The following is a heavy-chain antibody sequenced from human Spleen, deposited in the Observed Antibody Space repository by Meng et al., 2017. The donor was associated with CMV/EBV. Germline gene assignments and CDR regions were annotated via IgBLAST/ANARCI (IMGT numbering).Heavy chain of an antibody. Sequence: CKGSGYTFTDYHIHWVRQAPGQGLEWMGGIIPILGIANYAQKFQGRVTITADKSTSTAYMELSSLRSEDTAVYYCARASYASSMPFDPWGQGTLVTVSS. CDR1: GYTFTDYH. V-gene: IGHV1-69*10. D-gene: IGHD6-6*01. CDR3: ARASYASSMPFDP. CDR2: IIPILGIA. J-gene: IGHJ5*02.